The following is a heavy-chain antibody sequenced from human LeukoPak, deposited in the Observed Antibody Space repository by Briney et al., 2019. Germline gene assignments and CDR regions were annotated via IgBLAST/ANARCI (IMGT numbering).Heavy chain of an antibody. CDR2: IYYSGST. V-gene: IGHV4-59*11. D-gene: IGHD6-19*01. Sequence: SETLSLTCTVSGGSISSHYWSWIRQPPGKGLEWIGYIYYSGSTNYNPSLKSRVTISVDTSKNQFSLKLSSVTAADTAVYYCARIAVAGNSPIGYWGQGTLVTVSS. CDR3: ARIAVAGNSPIGY. J-gene: IGHJ4*02. CDR1: GGSISSHY.